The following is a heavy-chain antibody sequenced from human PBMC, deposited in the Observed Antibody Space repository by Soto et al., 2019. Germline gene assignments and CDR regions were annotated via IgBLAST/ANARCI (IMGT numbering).Heavy chain of an antibody. CDR3: ATEERYIVANRVVPGYYGMDV. Sequence: GASVKVSCKVSGYTLTELSMHWVRQAPGKGLEWKGCFDPEDGETIYAQKLQGRVTMTEDTSTDTAYMELSSLRSEDTAVYYCATEERYIVANRVVPGYYGMDVWGQGTTVTVSS. D-gene: IGHD5-12*01. CDR2: FDPEDGET. CDR1: GYTLTELS. V-gene: IGHV1-24*01. J-gene: IGHJ6*02.